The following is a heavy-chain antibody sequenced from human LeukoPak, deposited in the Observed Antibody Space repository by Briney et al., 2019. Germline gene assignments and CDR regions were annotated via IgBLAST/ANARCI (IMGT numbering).Heavy chain of an antibody. J-gene: IGHJ6*03. V-gene: IGHV1-2*02. D-gene: IGHD2-2*01. Sequence: ASVKVFCKASGYTFTGYYMHWVRQAPGQGLEWMGWISPNSGGTNYAQKFQGRVTMTRDTSISTAYMELSRLRSDDTAVYYCARALWRYCSSTSCPPGYYYMDVWGKGTTVTVSS. CDR3: ARALWRYCSSTSCPPGYYYMDV. CDR1: GYTFTGYY. CDR2: ISPNSGGT.